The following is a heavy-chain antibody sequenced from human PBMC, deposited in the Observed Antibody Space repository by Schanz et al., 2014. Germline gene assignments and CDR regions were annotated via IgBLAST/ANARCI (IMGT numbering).Heavy chain of an antibody. D-gene: IGHD6-19*01. CDR3: ARENTAVAGMPRVMDV. V-gene: IGHV1-2*02. CDR1: GYSFTSYY. CDR2: INPNSDGT. J-gene: IGHJ6*02. Sequence: QVQLVQSGAEVKKPGASVKVSCKAFGYSFTSYYIHWLRQAPGQGPEWLGWINPNSDGTKYAQKFQGRVTMTTDTSISTAYMELSRLTSDDTAVFFCARENTAVAGMPRVMDVWGQGTTVTVTS.